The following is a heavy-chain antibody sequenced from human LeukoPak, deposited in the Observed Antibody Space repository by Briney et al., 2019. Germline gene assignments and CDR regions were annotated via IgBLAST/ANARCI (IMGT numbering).Heavy chain of an antibody. D-gene: IGHD3-22*01. V-gene: IGHV1-2*02. CDR2: INPNSGGT. Sequence: ASVKVSCKASGYTFTGYYMHWVRQAPGQGLEWMGWINPNSGGTNYAQKFQGRVTMTRDTSISTAYMELSRLRSDDTAVYYCARGPQDITMIIVSLLLHWGQGTLVTVSS. J-gene: IGHJ1*01. CDR3: ARGPQDITMIIVSLLLH. CDR1: GYTFTGYY.